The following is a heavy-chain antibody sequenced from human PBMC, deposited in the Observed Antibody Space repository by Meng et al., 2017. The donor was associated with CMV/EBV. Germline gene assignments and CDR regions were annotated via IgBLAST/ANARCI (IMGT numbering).Heavy chain of an antibody. V-gene: IGHV3-53*01. CDR2: IYSGGST. Sequence: GESLKISCAASGFTVSSNYMSWVRQAPGKGLEWVSVIYSGGSTYYADSVKGRFTISRDNSKNTLYLQMNSLRAEDTAVYYCARGSDRDYYSMDVWGQGTTVTVSS. J-gene: IGHJ6*02. CDR3: ARGSDRDYYSMDV. CDR1: GFTVSSNY.